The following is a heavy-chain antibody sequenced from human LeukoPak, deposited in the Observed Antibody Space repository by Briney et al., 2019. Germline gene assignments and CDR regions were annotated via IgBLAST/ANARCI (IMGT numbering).Heavy chain of an antibody. V-gene: IGHV4-59*08. Sequence: SETLSLTCTVAGGSMNSYYWGWIRQPPGRGLEWIGYIHDSGNTNYHPSLKSRVTFSMDTSKNQFSLKVNSVTAADTAVYYCASHPGRRYNNHGGIDYWGQGTLVTLSS. CDR2: IHDSGNT. D-gene: IGHD1-1*01. J-gene: IGHJ4*02. CDR1: GGSMNSYY. CDR3: ASHPGRRYNNHGGIDY.